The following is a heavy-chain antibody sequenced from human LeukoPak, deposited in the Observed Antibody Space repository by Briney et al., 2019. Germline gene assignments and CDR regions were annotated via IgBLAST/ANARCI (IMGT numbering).Heavy chain of an antibody. V-gene: IGHV3-30*02. CDR2: IRYDGNDK. CDR1: GFTFSSYG. J-gene: IGHJ4*02. CDR3: AKDSSMSDC. D-gene: IGHD6-13*01. Sequence: TGGSLGLSCAASGFTFSSYGMHWVRQAPGKGLEWVAFIRYDGNDKYYADSVKGRVTVSRDNSKNTLYLQMNSLRAEDTAVYYCAKDSSMSDCWGQGTLVTVSS.